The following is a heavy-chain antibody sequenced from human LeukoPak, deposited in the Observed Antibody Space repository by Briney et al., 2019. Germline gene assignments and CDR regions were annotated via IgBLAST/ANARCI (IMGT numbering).Heavy chain of an antibody. CDR3: ARVPVWFGEFHFDY. D-gene: IGHD3-10*01. Sequence: GGSLRLSCAASGFTFSSYWMHWVRQAPGKRLVWVSRINSDGSSTSYADSVKGRFTISRDNAKNTLYLQMNSLRAEDTAVYYCARVPVWFGEFHFDYWGQGTLATVSS. CDR2: INSDGSST. J-gene: IGHJ4*02. V-gene: IGHV3-74*01. CDR1: GFTFSSYW.